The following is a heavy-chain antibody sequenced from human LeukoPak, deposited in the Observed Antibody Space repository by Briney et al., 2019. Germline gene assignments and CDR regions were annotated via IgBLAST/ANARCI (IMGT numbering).Heavy chain of an antibody. CDR1: GFTFSNAW. V-gene: IGHV3-15*01. Sequence: GGSLRLSCAASGFTFSNAWMSWVRQAPGKGLEWVGRIKSKTDGGTTDYAAPVKGRFTITRDDSKNTLYLQMNSLETEDTAVYYCTTDVVEIVATIPGYYFDYWGQETLVTVSS. D-gene: IGHD5-12*01. CDR3: TTDVVEIVATIPGYYFDY. J-gene: IGHJ4*02. CDR2: IKSKTDGGTT.